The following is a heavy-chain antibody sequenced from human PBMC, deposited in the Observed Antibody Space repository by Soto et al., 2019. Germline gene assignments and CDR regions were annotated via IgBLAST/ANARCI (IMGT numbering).Heavy chain of an antibody. D-gene: IGHD1-26*01. CDR2: SKSKTDGGTT. J-gene: IGHJ4*02. CDR1: GFTSSNAW. Sequence: EVQLVESGGGLVKPGGSLRLSCAASGFTSSNAWMNWVRQAPGKGLEWVGRSKSKTDGGTTDYAAPVKGRFTISRDDSTTTLYLEITSLKTEDTAVYYCITPGGSGSYGPYWRQGTLVTLSS. CDR3: ITPGGSGSYGPY. V-gene: IGHV3-15*01.